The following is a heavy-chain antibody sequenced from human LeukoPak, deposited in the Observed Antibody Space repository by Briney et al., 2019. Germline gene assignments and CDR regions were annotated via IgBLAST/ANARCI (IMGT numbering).Heavy chain of an antibody. CDR3: AVVSIFGVVIITADAFDI. D-gene: IGHD3-3*01. V-gene: IGHV1-69*05. CDR1: VYTFTGYY. J-gene: IGHJ3*02. Sequence: GASVKVSCKASVYTFTGYYMHWVRQAPGQGLEWMGGIIPIFVTANYAQKFQRRATITTDESTSTAYMEQSSLRSEDTAVYYCAVVSIFGVVIITADAFDIWGQGTMVTVSS. CDR2: IIPIFVTA.